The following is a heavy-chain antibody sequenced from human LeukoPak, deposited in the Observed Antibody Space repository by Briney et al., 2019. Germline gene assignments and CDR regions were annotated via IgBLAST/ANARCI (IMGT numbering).Heavy chain of an antibody. V-gene: IGHV3-53*01. J-gene: IGHJ4*02. D-gene: IGHD6-19*01. CDR2: VYSGGST. CDR1: GFTVSTNY. Sequence: TGGSLRLSCAASGFTVSTNYMNWVRQAPGKGLEWVSVVYSGGSTYCADSVKGRFTISRDNSKNTLYLQMSSLRAEDTAVYYCARGGYSSGWYRDWGQGTLVTVSS. CDR3: ARGGYSSGWYRD.